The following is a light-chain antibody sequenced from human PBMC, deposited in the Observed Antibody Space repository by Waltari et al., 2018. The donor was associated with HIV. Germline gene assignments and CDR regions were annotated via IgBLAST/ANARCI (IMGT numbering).Light chain of an antibody. CDR2: WAS. CDR3: QQFYSSPLT. V-gene: IGKV4-1*01. J-gene: IGKJ2*01. Sequence: DIVMTQSPDSLALSLGERATINCKSSQSLLYTSNNKNCLAWYQQKPGQPPKLLIYWASTRESGVPDRFSGSEFETDFTLTISGLQAEDVAVYYCQQFYSSPLTFGQGTSLEIK. CDR1: QSLLYTSNNKNC.